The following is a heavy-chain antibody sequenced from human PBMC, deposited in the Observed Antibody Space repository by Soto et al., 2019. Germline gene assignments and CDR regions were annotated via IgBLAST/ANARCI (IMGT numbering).Heavy chain of an antibody. CDR3: ARLLRIAAAGTPRWYFDL. J-gene: IGHJ2*01. V-gene: IGHV4-4*02. D-gene: IGHD6-13*01. Sequence: PSETLSLTCAVSGGSISSSNWWSWVRQPPGKGLEWIGEIYHSGSTNYNPSLKGRVTISVDKSKNQFSLKLSSVTAADTAVYYCARLLRIAAAGTPRWYFDLWGRGTLVPVSS. CDR2: IYHSGST. CDR1: GGSISSSNW.